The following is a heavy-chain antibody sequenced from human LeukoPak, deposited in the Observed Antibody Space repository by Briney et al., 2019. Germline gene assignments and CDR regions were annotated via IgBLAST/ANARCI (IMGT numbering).Heavy chain of an antibody. CDR1: GYSISSGYY. V-gene: IGHV4-38-2*02. D-gene: IGHD2-15*01. Sequence: SETLSLTCTVSGYSISSGYYWGWIRQPPGRGLEWIGSIYHSGITYYNPSLKSRVTISVDTSKNQFSLNLSSVTAADTAVYYCARDIVVVAARVDWFDPWGQGTLVTVSS. CDR2: IYHSGIT. J-gene: IGHJ5*02. CDR3: ARDIVVVAARVDWFDP.